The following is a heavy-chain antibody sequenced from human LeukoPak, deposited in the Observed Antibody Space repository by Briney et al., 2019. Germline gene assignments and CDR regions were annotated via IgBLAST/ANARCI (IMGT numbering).Heavy chain of an antibody. Sequence: ASVKVSCKASGYTFTSYYMHWVRQAPGQGLEWMGIINPSGSSTSYAQKFQGRVTMTRDMSTSTVYMELSRLRSDDTAVYYCARVLFYSSGNKSNRVDYWGQGTLVTVSS. D-gene: IGHD6-19*01. J-gene: IGHJ4*02. CDR3: ARVLFYSSGNKSNRVDY. CDR2: INPSGSST. CDR1: GYTFTSYY. V-gene: IGHV1-46*01.